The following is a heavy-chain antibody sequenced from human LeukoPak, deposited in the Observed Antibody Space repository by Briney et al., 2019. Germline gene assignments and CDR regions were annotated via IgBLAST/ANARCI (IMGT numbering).Heavy chain of an antibody. D-gene: IGHD6-13*01. V-gene: IGHV3-23*01. CDR2: ISASGGST. CDR1: GFTFSSYA. Sequence: GGSLRLSCAASGFTFSSYAISWVRQAPGKGLEWVSGISASGGSTYYADSVKGRFTISRDHSKNTLYLQMNSLRAEDTAVYYCARLTAASGPYHLDYWGQGTLVTVSS. CDR3: ARLTAASGPYHLDY. J-gene: IGHJ4*02.